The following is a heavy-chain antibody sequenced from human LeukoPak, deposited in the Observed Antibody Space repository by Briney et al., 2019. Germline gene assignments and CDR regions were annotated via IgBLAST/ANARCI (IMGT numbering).Heavy chain of an antibody. J-gene: IGHJ6*03. CDR3: AKHLGSHSFLFYYMDV. Sequence: GGSLRLSCAASGFTFNDFAMTWVRQAPGTGLEWVSTLSGSGTATYYADSVKGRFTTSRDNSKDTLYLQMDNLRADDTAVYYCAKHLGSHSFLFYYMDVWGTGTSVIVSS. CDR2: LSGSGTAT. V-gene: IGHV3-23*01. D-gene: IGHD2-21*01. CDR1: GFTFNDFA.